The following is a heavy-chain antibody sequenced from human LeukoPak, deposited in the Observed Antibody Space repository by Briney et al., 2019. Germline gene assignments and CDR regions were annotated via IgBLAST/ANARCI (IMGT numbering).Heavy chain of an antibody. V-gene: IGHV3-30*03. CDR3: TAKVIRGNSGDDYDD. J-gene: IGHJ4*02. Sequence: GGSLRLSCAASGVTFSSYGMHWVRQAPGKGLEWVALISSDGNDKLYGDSVKGRFTISRDDSKSTLYLQMNSLRAEDTAVYYCTAKVIRGNSGDDYDDWGQGTLVTVSS. CDR1: GVTFSSYG. D-gene: IGHD5-12*01. CDR2: ISSDGNDK.